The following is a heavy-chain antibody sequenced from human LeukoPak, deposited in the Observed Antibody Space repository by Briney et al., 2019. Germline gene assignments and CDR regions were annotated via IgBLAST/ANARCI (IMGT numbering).Heavy chain of an antibody. CDR2: IGTSSTTI. J-gene: IGHJ6*03. CDR3: ARFAAGGSYYYYMDV. D-gene: IGHD6-25*01. V-gene: IGHV3-48*01. CDR1: GFSFSSYA. Sequence: GGSLRLSCAASGFSFSSYAMNWVRQPPGKGLEWVSNIGTSSTTIYYADSVKGRFTISRDNAKNSLYLQMNSLRADDTAVYYCARFAAGGSYYYYMDVWGKGTTVSVSS.